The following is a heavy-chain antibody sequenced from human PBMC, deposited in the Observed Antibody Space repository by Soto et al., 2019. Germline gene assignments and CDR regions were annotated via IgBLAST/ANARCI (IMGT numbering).Heavy chain of an antibody. D-gene: IGHD3-10*01. CDR1: GDIGSNKSAS. CDR2: TYYRSKWYN. Sequence: PSQPRSLPFAISGDIGSNKSASWNWIRQSPSRGLEWLGRTYYRSKWYNEYAISVKSRITVNPDTSKNQFSLHLSSVTPEDTAVYYCARTNSVSDYWGQGTPVTVSS. V-gene: IGHV6-1*01. J-gene: IGHJ4*02. CDR3: ARTNSVSDY.